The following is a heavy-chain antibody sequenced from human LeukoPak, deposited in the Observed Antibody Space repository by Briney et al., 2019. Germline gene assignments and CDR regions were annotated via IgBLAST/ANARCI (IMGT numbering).Heavy chain of an antibody. V-gene: IGHV1-2*02. Sequence: ASVKVSCKASGYTFTGYYMHWVRQAPGQGLEWMGWINPNSGGTNYAQKFQGRVTMTRDTSISTAYMELSRVRSDDTAVYYCAATGIVGAHFDYWGQGTLVTVSS. CDR1: GYTFTGYY. CDR3: AATGIVGAHFDY. J-gene: IGHJ4*02. CDR2: INPNSGGT. D-gene: IGHD1-26*01.